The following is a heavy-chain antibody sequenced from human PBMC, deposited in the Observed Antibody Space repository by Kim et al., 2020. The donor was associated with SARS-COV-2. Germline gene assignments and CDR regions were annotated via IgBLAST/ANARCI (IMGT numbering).Heavy chain of an antibody. J-gene: IGHJ4*02. V-gene: IGHV1-18*01. Sequence: ASVKVSCKTSGYTFSSYGLSWVRQAPGEGLEWLGWIPPQRLDGDYAQTFQGRVTMTSDTSTGTAYLALNSLRSDDSAVYFCARERTSRCYGEYCYRAMDYWGQGTHVTVSA. D-gene: IGHD2-15*01. CDR3: ARERTSRCYGEYCYRAMDY. CDR2: IPPQRLDG. CDR1: GYTFSSYG.